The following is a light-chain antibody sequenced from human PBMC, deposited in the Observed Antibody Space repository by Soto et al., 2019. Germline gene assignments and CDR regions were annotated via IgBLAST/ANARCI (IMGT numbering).Light chain of an antibody. V-gene: IGLV2-23*02. CDR1: SSDVGSYNL. Sequence: HSELPQPASGSGFPGQSITISCTGTSSDVGSYNLVSWYQQHPGKAPKLMIYEVSKRPSGVSNRFSGSKSGNTASLTISGLQAEDEADYYCCSYAGSSTLNYVFGTGTKVTVL. CDR3: CSYAGSSTLNYV. J-gene: IGLJ1*01. CDR2: EVS.